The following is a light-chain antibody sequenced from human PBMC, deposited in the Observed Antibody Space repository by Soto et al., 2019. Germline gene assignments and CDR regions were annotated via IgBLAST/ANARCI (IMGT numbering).Light chain of an antibody. Sequence: QSVLPQPPAASGCPRQSVTISCAGTSSDVGKYGYVSWLQHKPGTAHKIIIYGVSKPPSGVTDRFSGSKSGSTASLPVSGLQTEDEADYSCTSYVAGSTVFGTGPKVTVL. J-gene: IGLJ1*01. CDR2: GVS. CDR1: SSDVGKYGY. V-gene: IGLV2-8*01. CDR3: TSYVAGSTV.